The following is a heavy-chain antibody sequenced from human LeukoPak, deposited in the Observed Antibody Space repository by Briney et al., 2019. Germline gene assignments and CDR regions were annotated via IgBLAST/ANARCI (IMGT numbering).Heavy chain of an antibody. CDR3: ARPWTYPRGPFDP. CDR2: INHSGST. D-gene: IGHD3/OR15-3a*01. CDR1: GGSISSYY. Sequence: KASETLSLTCTVSGGSISSYYWSWIRQPPGKGLEWIGEINHSGSTNYNPSLKSRVTISVNTSKNQFSLKLSSVTAADTAVYYCARPWTYPRGPFDPWGQGTLVTVSS. J-gene: IGHJ5*02. V-gene: IGHV4-34*01.